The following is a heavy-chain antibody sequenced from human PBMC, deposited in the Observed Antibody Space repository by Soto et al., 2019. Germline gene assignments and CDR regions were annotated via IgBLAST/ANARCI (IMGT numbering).Heavy chain of an antibody. Sequence: SETLSLTCTVSGGSISSGDYYWSWLRQPPGKGLEWIGYIYYSGTTNYNSSLKSRVTISVDTSKNQFSLKLISVTAADTAVYYCARRYGGNLDYWGQGTLVTVSS. CDR2: IYYSGTT. CDR1: GGSISSGDYY. CDR3: ARRYGGNLDY. D-gene: IGHD2-15*01. V-gene: IGHV4-30-4*01. J-gene: IGHJ4*02.